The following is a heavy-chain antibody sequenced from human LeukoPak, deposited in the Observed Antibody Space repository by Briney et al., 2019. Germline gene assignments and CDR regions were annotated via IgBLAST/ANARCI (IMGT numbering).Heavy chain of an antibody. CDR3: ARDRITSIAARLYWFDP. D-gene: IGHD6-6*01. CDR1: GFTFSSYS. CDR2: ISSSSSTI. J-gene: IGHJ5*02. V-gene: IGHV3-48*01. Sequence: GGSLRLSCAASGFTFSSYSMNWVRQAPGKGLEWVSYISSSSSTIYYADSVKGRFTISRDNAKNSLYLQMNSLRAEDTAVYYCARDRITSIAARLYWFDPWGQGTLVTVSS.